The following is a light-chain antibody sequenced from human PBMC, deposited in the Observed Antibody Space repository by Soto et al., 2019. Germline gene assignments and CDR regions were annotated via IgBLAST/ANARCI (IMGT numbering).Light chain of an antibody. CDR1: SSDVGGYNY. V-gene: IGLV2-14*01. Sequence: QSALTQPASVSGSPGQSITISCTGTSSDVGGYNYVSWYQQHPGKAPKLMIYEVSNRPSGVSNRFSGSKSGNTASLTISGRQAEDDADYYCSSYTSSSTRVFGGGTKVTVL. CDR3: SSYTSSSTRV. CDR2: EVS. J-gene: IGLJ3*02.